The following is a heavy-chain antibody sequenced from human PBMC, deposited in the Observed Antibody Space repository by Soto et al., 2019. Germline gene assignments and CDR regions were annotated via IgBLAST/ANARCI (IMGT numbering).Heavy chain of an antibody. CDR3: ARLSMVRGFIINIDY. D-gene: IGHD3-10*01. J-gene: IGHJ4*02. CDR1: GGSISSSLYY. Sequence: SETLSLTCTVSGGSISSSLYYWGWIRQPPGKGLEWIGSIYYSGNTYYNPPLKSRVTISVDRSKNQFSLKLSSVTAADTALYYCARLSMVRGFIINIDYWGQGTLVTVPS. CDR2: IYYSGNT. V-gene: IGHV4-39*01.